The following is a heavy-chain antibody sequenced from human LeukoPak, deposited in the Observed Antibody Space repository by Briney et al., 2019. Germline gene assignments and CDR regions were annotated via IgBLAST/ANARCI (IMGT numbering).Heavy chain of an antibody. V-gene: IGHV3-23*01. D-gene: IGHD3-10*01. J-gene: IGHJ4*02. CDR3: AKAPADRFGELRVFDY. CDR2: ISGSGGST. CDR1: GFTFSSYG. Sequence: AGGSLRLSCAASGFTFSSYGMSWVRQAPGKGLEWVSAISGSGGSTYYADSVKGRFTISRDNSKNTLYLQMNSLRAEDTAVYYCAKAPADRFGELRVFDYWGQGTLVTVSS.